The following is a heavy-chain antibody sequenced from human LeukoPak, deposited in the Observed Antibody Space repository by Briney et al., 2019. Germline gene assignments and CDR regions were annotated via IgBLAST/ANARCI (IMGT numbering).Heavy chain of an antibody. V-gene: IGHV4-59*01. D-gene: IGHD3-22*01. J-gene: IGHJ5*02. CDR3: ARDYYDSSGFDP. CDR1: GASISSYY. CDR2: IYYSGST. Sequence: TSETLSLTCTVSGASISSYYWVWIRQPPGKGLECIEYIYYSGSTNYNPPLKSRGTISVDTSKNQFCLKLSSVTAADTAVYYCARDYYDSSGFDPWGQGTLVTVSS.